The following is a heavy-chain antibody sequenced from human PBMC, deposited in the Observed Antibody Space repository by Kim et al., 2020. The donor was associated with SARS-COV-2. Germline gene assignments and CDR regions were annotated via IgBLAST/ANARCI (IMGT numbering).Heavy chain of an antibody. J-gene: IGHJ6*02. CDR2: INTNTGNP. Sequence: ASVKVSCKASGYTFTSYAMNWVRQAPGQGLEWMGWINTNTGNPTYAQGFTGRFVFSLDTSVSTAYLQISSLKAEDTAVYYCARDQPAGMIVVVDYYYYGMDVWGQGTTVTVSS. CDR1: GYTFTSYA. V-gene: IGHV7-4-1*02. D-gene: IGHD3-22*01. CDR3: ARDQPAGMIVVVDYYYYGMDV.